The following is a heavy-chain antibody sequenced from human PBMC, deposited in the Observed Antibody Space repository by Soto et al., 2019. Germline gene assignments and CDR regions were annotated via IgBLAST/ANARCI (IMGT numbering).Heavy chain of an antibody. J-gene: IGHJ5*02. Sequence: QLQLQESGPGLVKPSETLSLTCTVSGGSISSRGYYWGWIRQPPGKGLEWIGTIYYSRSTYYNPSHKSRVTISVDTSKNQFSPKLSSVTAADTAVYYCATSNWFDPWGQGTLVTVSS. V-gene: IGHV4-39*01. CDR3: ATSNWFDP. CDR1: GGSISSRGYY. CDR2: IYYSRST.